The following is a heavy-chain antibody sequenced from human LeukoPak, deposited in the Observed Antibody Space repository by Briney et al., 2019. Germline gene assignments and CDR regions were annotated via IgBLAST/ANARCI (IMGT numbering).Heavy chain of an antibody. Sequence: GGSLRLSCAASGFTFSSYSMNWVRQAPGKGLEWVSSISSSSSYIYYADSVKGRFTISRDNAKNSLYLQINSLRAEDTAVYYCARGHRTSSFDYWGQGTLVTVSS. J-gene: IGHJ4*02. V-gene: IGHV3-21*01. CDR2: ISSSSSYI. CDR1: GFTFSSYS. CDR3: ARGHRTSSFDY.